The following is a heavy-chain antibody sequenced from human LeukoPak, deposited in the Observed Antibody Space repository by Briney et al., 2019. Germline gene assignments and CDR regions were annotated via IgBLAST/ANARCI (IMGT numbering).Heavy chain of an antibody. D-gene: IGHD6-19*01. CDR1: GFTVSSNY. Sequence: GGSLRLSCAASGFTVSSNYMSWVRQAPGKGLEWVSVIYSGGSTYYADSVKGRFTISRDNSKNTLYLQMDSLRAEDTAVYYCARAVSSASPASDIWGQGTMVTVS. V-gene: IGHV3-53*05. CDR3: ARAVSSASPASDI. J-gene: IGHJ3*02. CDR2: IYSGGST.